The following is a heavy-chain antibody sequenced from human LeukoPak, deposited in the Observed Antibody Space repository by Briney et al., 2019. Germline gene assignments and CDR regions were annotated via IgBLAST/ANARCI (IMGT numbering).Heavy chain of an antibody. CDR2: IRLDGSNE. D-gene: IGHD3-10*01. CDR3: AKAFTRITMVRGVKDWFDP. V-gene: IGHV3-30*02. CDR1: GFAFNSYG. Sequence: PGGSLRLSCAASGFAFNSYGMHWVRQAPGKGLEWVTFIRLDGSNEYYADSVKGRFTISRDNSKNTLYLQMNSLRAEDTAVYYCAKAFTRITMVRGVKDWFDPWGQGTLVTVSS. J-gene: IGHJ5*02.